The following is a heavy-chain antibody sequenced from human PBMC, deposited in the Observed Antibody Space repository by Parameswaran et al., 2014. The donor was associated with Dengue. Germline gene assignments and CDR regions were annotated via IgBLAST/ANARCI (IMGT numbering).Heavy chain of an antibody. Sequence: WIRQPPGKGLEWVSGISWNSGSIGYADSVKGRFTISRDNAKNSLYLQMNSLRAEDTALYYCAKDYNDFWSGYYTGHAYFDYWGQGTLVTVSS. CDR3: AKDYNDFWSGYYTGHAYFDY. CDR2: ISWNSGSI. V-gene: IGHV3-9*01. D-gene: IGHD3-3*01. J-gene: IGHJ4*02.